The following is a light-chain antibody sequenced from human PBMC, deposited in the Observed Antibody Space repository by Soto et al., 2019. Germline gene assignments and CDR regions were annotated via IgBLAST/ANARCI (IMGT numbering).Light chain of an antibody. CDR1: QSVTSTY. J-gene: IGKJ2*01. CDR2: GAS. CDR3: QQYSSSPYT. V-gene: IGKV3-20*01. Sequence: ETVLTQSPGTLSLSPGERATLSCRASQSVTSTYLAWYQQKPGQAPRLLIYGASSRATGIPDRFSGSGSGTDFTLTISRLEPEDSAVYYCQQYSSSPYTFGQGTKLESK.